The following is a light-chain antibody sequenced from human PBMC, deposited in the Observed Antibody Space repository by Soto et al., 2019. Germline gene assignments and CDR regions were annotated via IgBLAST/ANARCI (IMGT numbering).Light chain of an antibody. V-gene: IGKV1-5*01. CDR1: QSISSW. CDR3: QQYNSYSPT. J-gene: IGKJ1*01. Sequence: ENLMSQSPSTLSASVGDIGTITCRASQSISSWLAWYQQKPGQAPKLLIYDASSLESGVPSRFSGSGSGTEFTLTISGLQPGDSATYYCQQYNSYSPTFGQGTKVDIK. CDR2: DAS.